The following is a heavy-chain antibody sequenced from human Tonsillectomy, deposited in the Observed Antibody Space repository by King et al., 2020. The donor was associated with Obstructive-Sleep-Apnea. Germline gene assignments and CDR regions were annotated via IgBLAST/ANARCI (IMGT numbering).Heavy chain of an antibody. Sequence: VQLQQWGAGLLKPSETLSLTCAVYGGSFSGYYWNWIRQPPGKGLEWIGEINHSARTNYNPSLKSRVTISGDTSKNQFSLKLSSVTAADTAVYYCATTIAVVVAATYYFDFWGQGTLVTVSS. D-gene: IGHD2-15*01. V-gene: IGHV4-34*01. CDR1: GGSFSGYY. CDR2: INHSART. J-gene: IGHJ4*02. CDR3: ATTIAVVVAATYYFDF.